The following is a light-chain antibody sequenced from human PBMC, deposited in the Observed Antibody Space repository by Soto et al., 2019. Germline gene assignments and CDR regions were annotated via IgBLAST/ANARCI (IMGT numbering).Light chain of an antibody. Sequence: FMQAPGTLALSPGEGASLSCRPSQSLRGRYLAWYQQKPGQAPRLLIYGASTRATGIPDRFSGSGSGTDFTLTISRLEAEDFAVYYCQQYDSSPRTFGQGTKVDIK. CDR1: QSLRGRY. CDR2: GAS. CDR3: QQYDSSPRT. V-gene: IGKV3-20*01. J-gene: IGKJ1*01.